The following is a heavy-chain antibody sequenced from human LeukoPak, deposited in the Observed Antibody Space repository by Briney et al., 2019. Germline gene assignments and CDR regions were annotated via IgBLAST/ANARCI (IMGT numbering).Heavy chain of an antibody. V-gene: IGHV4-59*01. Sequence: SETLSLTCTVSGGSISSYYWSWIRQPPGKGLEWIGYIYYSGSTNYNPSLKSRVTISVDTSKNQFSLKLSSVTAADTAVYYCARVDYDILTGYYYYFDYWGQGTLVTVSS. J-gene: IGHJ4*02. CDR1: GGSISSYY. CDR2: IYYSGST. D-gene: IGHD3-9*01. CDR3: ARVDYDILTGYYYYFDY.